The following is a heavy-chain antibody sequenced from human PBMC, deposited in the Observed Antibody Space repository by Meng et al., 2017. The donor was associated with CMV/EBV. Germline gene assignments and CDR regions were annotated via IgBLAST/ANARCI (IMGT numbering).Heavy chain of an antibody. V-gene: IGHV3-33*01. CDR3: ASMSSSGDY. D-gene: IGHD6-6*01. CDR1: GFTFSSYG. CDR2: IWYDGSNK. Sequence: GESLKISCAASGFTFSSYGMHWVRQAPGKGLEWVAVIWYDGSNKYYADSVKGRFTISRDNSKNTLYLQMNSLRAEDTAVYYCASMSSSGDYWGQGTLVTVSS. J-gene: IGHJ4*02.